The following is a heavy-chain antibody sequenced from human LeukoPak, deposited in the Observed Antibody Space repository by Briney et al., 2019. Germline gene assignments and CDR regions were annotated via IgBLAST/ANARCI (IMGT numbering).Heavy chain of an antibody. CDR2: IKYDGNEE. J-gene: IGHJ4*02. Sequence: PGGSLRPSVAAPGFTLRDYWRGGSGQAPGKGREWGANIKYDGNEEYYVDSVKGRFTISRDNAKNSLYLQLNSLRVEDTAVYYCKSGGAAPGSFDNWGQGTLVTVSP. V-gene: IGHV3-7*01. CDR1: GFTLRDYW. CDR3: KSGGAAPGSFDN. D-gene: IGHD6-13*01.